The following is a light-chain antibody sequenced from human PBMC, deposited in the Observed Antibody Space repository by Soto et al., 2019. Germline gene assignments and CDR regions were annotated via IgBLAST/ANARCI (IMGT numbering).Light chain of an antibody. CDR3: QQYNNWPLT. CDR1: QSVSSN. J-gene: IGKJ4*01. Sequence: DIVFTQSPATLSLSPGERATLSCSASQSVSSNLAWYQQKPGQAPRLLIYGASTRATGIPARFRGSGSGTEFTLTISSLQSEDFAVYYCQQYNNWPLTFGGGTKVDI. CDR2: GAS. V-gene: IGKV3-15*01.